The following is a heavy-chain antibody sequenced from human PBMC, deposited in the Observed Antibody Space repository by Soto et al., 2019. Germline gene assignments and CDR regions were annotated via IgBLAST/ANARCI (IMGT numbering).Heavy chain of an antibody. CDR1: GFTFSTYG. Sequence: PGGSLRLSCAASGFTFSTYGMHWVRQAPGKGLEWVAVISYDGSNKYYADSVKGRFTISRDTSKNTLYLQMNSLRAEDTAVYYCAKDQVYNYGPIGCLDYWGQGTLVTVSS. CDR3: AKDQVYNYGPIGCLDY. J-gene: IGHJ4*02. D-gene: IGHD5-18*01. CDR2: ISYDGSNK. V-gene: IGHV3-30*18.